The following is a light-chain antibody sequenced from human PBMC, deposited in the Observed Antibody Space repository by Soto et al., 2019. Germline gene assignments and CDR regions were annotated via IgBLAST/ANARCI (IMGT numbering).Light chain of an antibody. Sequence: QSALTQPASVSGSPGQSITISCTGTSSDVGGSNYVSWYQHHPGKAPKLMIYEVSDRPSGVSNRFSGSKSGNTASLTISGLQAEDEADYYCSSYTSSSAPYVFGTGTKVTV. CDR1: SSDVGGSNY. CDR2: EVS. V-gene: IGLV2-14*01. J-gene: IGLJ1*01. CDR3: SSYTSSSAPYV.